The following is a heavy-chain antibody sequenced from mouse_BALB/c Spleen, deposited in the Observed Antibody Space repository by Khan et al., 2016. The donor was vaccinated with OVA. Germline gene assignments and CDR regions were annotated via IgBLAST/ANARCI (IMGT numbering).Heavy chain of an antibody. Sequence: QVQLKQSGAELARPGAPVKMSCKTSGYTFTTYTLHWVKQRPGRSLEWIGYINPSNDYTNYNQKFKDKSTLTADKSSSTAYMQLSSLTSEDSAVYYGARSGQLGLRGGFTYWGQGTLVTVSA. CDR2: INPSNDYT. CDR3: ARSGQLGLRGGFTY. D-gene: IGHD3-2*01. CDR1: GYTFTTYT. V-gene: IGHV1-4*01. J-gene: IGHJ3*01.